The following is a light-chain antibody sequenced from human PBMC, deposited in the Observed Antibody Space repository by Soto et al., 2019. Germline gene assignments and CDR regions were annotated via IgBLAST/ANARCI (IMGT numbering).Light chain of an antibody. Sequence: DIQMTQSPSTLSASVGDRVTITCRASQDLTGYLAWYQQEPGKAPKLLISATSTLQSGVPSRFSGSGSGTEMTLTISSLQPEDFATYYCQQFKSYPLTFGGGTKV. V-gene: IGKV1-9*01. CDR3: QQFKSYPLT. CDR1: QDLTGY. CDR2: ATS. J-gene: IGKJ4*01.